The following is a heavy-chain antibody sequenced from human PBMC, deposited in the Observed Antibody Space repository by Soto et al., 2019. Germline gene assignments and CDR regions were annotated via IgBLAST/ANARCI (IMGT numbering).Heavy chain of an antibody. CDR2: IKSKTDGGTT. V-gene: IGHV3-15*07. Sequence: SVSNAWMNWVRQAPGKGLEWVGRIKSKTDGGTTDYAAPVKGRFTISRDDSKNTLYLQMNSLKTEDTAVYYCTTDSSGRYGNWFDPWGQGTLVTVSS. D-gene: IGHD6-19*01. CDR1: SVSNAW. CDR3: TTDSSGRYGNWFDP. J-gene: IGHJ5*02.